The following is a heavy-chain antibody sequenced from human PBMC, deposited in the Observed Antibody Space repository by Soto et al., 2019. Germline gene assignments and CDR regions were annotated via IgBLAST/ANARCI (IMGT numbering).Heavy chain of an antibody. CDR3: ARRARYYYGSGSFDY. V-gene: IGHV4-34*01. CDR2: INHSGST. J-gene: IGHJ4*02. Sequence: PSETLSLTCAVYGGSFSGYYWSWIRQPPGKGLEWIGEINHSGSTNYNPSLKSRVTISVDTSKNQFSLKLSSVTAADTAVYYCARRARYYYGSGSFDYWGQGTLVTVS. D-gene: IGHD3-10*01. CDR1: GGSFSGYY.